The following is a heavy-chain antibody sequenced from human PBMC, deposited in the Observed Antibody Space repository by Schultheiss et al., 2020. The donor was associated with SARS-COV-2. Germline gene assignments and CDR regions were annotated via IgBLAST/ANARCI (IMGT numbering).Heavy chain of an antibody. D-gene: IGHD3-3*01. CDR2: ISSSSSYI. Sequence: GGSLRLSCAASGFTFSDYSMNWVRQAPGKGLEWVSSISSSSSYIYYADSVKGRFTISRDNAKNSLYLQMNSLRAEDTAVYYCAKGESGYFDYWGRGTLVTVSS. CDR1: GFTFSDYS. V-gene: IGHV3-21*04. J-gene: IGHJ4*02. CDR3: AKGESGYFDY.